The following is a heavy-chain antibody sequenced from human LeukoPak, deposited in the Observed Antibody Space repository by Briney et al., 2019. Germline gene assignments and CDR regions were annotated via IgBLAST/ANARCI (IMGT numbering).Heavy chain of an antibody. D-gene: IGHD3-10*02. CDR3: AELGITMIGGV. Sequence: QAGGSLRLSCAASGFSFSTTWIHWVRQAPGKGLVWVSRINSDGSSTIYADSVKGRFTISRDNAKNSLYLQMNSLRAEDTAVYYCAELGITMIGGVWGKGTTVTISS. CDR1: GFSFSTTW. CDR2: INSDGSST. V-gene: IGHV3-74*01. J-gene: IGHJ6*04.